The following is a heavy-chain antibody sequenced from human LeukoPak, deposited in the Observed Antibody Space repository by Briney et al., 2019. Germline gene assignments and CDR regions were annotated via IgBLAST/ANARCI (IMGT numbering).Heavy chain of an antibody. V-gene: IGHV3-30*18. J-gene: IGHJ6*02. Sequence: PGGSLRLSCAASGFTFNSYGMHWVRQAPGKGLEWVAVISYDGSNKYYADSVKGRFTISRDNSKNTLYLQMNSLRAEDTAVYYCAKELIPTMVRGVMFDYYYYGMDVWGQGTTVTVSS. CDR3: AKELIPTMVRGVMFDYYYYGMDV. CDR2: ISYDGSNK. CDR1: GFTFNSYG. D-gene: IGHD3-10*01.